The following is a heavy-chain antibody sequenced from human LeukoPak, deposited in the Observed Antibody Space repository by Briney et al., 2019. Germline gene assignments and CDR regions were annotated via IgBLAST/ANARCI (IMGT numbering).Heavy chain of an antibody. Sequence: PGGSLRLSCAASGFTFSSYAMHWVRQAPGKGLEWVAVISYDGSNKYYADSVKGRFTISRDNSKNTLYLQMNSLRAEDTALYYCAKDSGYGGNYIDYWGQGILVTVSS. CDR2: ISYDGSNK. V-gene: IGHV3-30*04. J-gene: IGHJ4*02. CDR1: GFTFSSYA. CDR3: AKDSGYGGNYIDY. D-gene: IGHD4-23*01.